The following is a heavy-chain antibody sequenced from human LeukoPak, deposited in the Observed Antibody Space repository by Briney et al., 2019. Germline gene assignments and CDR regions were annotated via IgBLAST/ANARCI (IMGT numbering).Heavy chain of an antibody. D-gene: IGHD2-2*01. CDR3: ARIGYSSSCTDY. Sequence: GGSLRLSCAASGFTFSSYSMKWVRQAPGKGLEWVANIKQDGSQKYYVDSLKGRFTISRDNAKNSVYLQMNSLRAGDTAVYYCARIGYSSSCTDYWGQGTLVTVSS. V-gene: IGHV3-7*01. CDR2: IKQDGSQK. CDR1: GFTFSSYS. J-gene: IGHJ4*02.